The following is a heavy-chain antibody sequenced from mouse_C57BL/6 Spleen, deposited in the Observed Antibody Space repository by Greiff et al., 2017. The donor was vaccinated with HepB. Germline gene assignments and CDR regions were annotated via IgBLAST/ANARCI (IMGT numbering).Heavy chain of an antibody. V-gene: IGHV1-42*01. Sequence: VQLQQSGPELVKPGASVKISCKASGYSFTGYYMNWVKQSPEKSLEWIGEINPSTGGTTYNQKFKDKATLTVDKSSSTAYMQLKSLTSEESAVYYCARGDIYYYGSSPFDYWGQGTTLTVSS. J-gene: IGHJ2*01. D-gene: IGHD1-1*01. CDR1: GYSFTGYY. CDR3: ARGDIYYYGSSPFDY. CDR2: INPSTGGT.